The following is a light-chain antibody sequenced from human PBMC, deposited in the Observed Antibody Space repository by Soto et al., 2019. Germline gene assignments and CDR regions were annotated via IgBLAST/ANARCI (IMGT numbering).Light chain of an antibody. J-gene: IGLJ2*01. V-gene: IGLV2-14*01. CDR2: DVS. CDR3: SSYTISSNPVV. CDR1: SSDVGGYNY. Sequence: QSVLTQPASVSGSPGQSITISCTGTSSDVGGYNYVSWYQQHTGKAPKLMIYDVSTRPSGVSNRFSGSKSGNTASLTISGLQAEDEADYYCSSYTISSNPVVFVGGTKHTVL.